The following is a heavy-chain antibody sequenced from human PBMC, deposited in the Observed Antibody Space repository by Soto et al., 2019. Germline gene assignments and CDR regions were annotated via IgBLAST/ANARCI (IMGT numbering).Heavy chain of an antibody. CDR1: GFTFSSYG. CDR2: ISYDGSNK. J-gene: IGHJ6*02. V-gene: IGHV3-30*18. CDR3: AKWELPYYYYYYGMDV. D-gene: IGHD1-26*01. Sequence: LRLSCAASGFTFSSYGMHWVRQAPGKGLEWVAVISYDGSNKYYADSVKGRFTISRDNSKNTLYLQMNSLRAEDTAVYYCAKWELPYYYYYYGMDVWGQGTTVTSP.